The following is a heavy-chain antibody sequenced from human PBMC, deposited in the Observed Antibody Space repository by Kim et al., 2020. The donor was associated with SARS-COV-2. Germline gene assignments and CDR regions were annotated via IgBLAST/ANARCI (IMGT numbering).Heavy chain of an antibody. V-gene: IGHV3-30-3*01. J-gene: IGHJ6*03. D-gene: IGHD3-16*01. CDR1: GFTFNNFG. Sequence: GGSLRLSCAASGFTFNNFGLHWVRQAPGKGLEWLSLISYDGSNKYYVDSVKGRFTISRDNSKHTLYLQMSSLRVEDTAVYYCAREGETRTGYYYYMDVWGKGTTVTVSS. CDR2: ISYDGSNK. CDR3: AREGETRTGYYYYMDV.